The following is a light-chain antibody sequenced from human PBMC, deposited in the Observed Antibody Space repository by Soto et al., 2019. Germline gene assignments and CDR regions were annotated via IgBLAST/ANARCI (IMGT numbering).Light chain of an antibody. CDR3: QERSNWPQLT. CDR2: DAS. CDR1: QSVSSF. J-gene: IGKJ4*01. Sequence: EIVLTQSPAALSLSPGERATLSCRASQSVSSFLAWYQQKPGQAPRLLIYDASNRDTGIPARFSGSGSGTDFTLTISSLEPEDFAVYFCQERSNWPQLTFGGGTKVESK. V-gene: IGKV3-11*01.